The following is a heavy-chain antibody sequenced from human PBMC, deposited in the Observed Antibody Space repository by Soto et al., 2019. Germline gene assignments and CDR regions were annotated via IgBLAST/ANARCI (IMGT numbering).Heavy chain of an antibody. V-gene: IGHV4-39*01. J-gene: IGHJ6*03. D-gene: IGHD3-3*01. Sequence: SETLSLTCTVSGGSISSSSYYWGWIRQPPGKGLEWIESIYYSGSTYYNPSLKSRVTISVDTSKNQFSLKLSSVTAADTAVYYCARLAAQYDFWSGYHYYYYYMDVWGKGTTVTVSS. CDR1: GGSISSSSYY. CDR3: ARLAAQYDFWSGYHYYYYYMDV. CDR2: IYYSGST.